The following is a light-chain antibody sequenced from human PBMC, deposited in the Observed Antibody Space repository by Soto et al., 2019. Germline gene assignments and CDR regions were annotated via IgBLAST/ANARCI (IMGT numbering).Light chain of an antibody. Sequence: DIQMTQSPSTLSGSVGDRVTITCRASQTISSWLAWYQQKPGKAPKLLIYKASTLKSGVPSRFSGSGSGTAFTLTISSLQPEDFATYYCQQSYSSPYTFGQGTKVDIK. J-gene: IGKJ2*01. CDR1: QTISSW. V-gene: IGKV1-5*03. CDR3: QQSYSSPYT. CDR2: KAS.